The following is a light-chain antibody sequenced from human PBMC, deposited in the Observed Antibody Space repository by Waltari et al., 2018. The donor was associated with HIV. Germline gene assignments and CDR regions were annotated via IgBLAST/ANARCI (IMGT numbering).Light chain of an antibody. CDR3: SSYTSSSTLGV. Sequence: QSALTQPASVSGSPGQSITISCTGTSSDVGGYNYVPWYQQPPGKAPKLMIYEVSNRPSGVSNLFSGSKSGNTASLTISGLQAEDEADYYCSSYTSSSTLGVFGGGTKLTVL. CDR1: SSDVGGYNY. CDR2: EVS. V-gene: IGLV2-14*01. J-gene: IGLJ3*02.